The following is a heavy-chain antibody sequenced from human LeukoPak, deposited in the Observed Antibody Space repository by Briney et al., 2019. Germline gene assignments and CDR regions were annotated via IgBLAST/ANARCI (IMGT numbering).Heavy chain of an antibody. CDR3: ARDVRGWSGFDY. J-gene: IGHJ4*02. CDR2: IYTSGST. CDR1: GGSISSGSYY. D-gene: IGHD3-3*01. V-gene: IGHV4-61*02. Sequence: SETLSLTCTVSGGSISSGSYYWSWIRQPAGKGLEWIGRIYTSGSTNYNPSLKSRVTISVDTSKNQFPLNPSSVTAADTAVYYCARDVRGWSGFDYWGQGTLVTVSS.